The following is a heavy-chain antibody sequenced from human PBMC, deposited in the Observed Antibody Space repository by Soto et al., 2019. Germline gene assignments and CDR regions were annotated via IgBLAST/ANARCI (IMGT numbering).Heavy chain of an antibody. CDR3: ATESGSTYGYFDY. V-gene: IGHV4-30-4*01. CDR1: GGFVTSDEDY. CDR2: ISNSGST. D-gene: IGHD4-17*01. Sequence: PSQSLSLPCTFSGGFVTSDEDYWSWIRQSPGKGLEWIGYISNSGSTGYNPSLKTRLSMSVDRCKNPFTLKLTSVTAADTAVYFCATESGSTYGYFDYWGQGTQVTVSS. J-gene: IGHJ4*02.